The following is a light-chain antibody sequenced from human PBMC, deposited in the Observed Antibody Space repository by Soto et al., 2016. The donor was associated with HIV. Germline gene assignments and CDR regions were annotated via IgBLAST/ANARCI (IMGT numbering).Light chain of an antibody. CDR3: QSTDISGTHFV. Sequence: SYELTQPPSVSVSPGQTARITCSGDGLPKQYGYWYQQKPGQAPVLLIYKDNERPSGIPERFSGSSSGTTVTLTISGVQAEDEADYYCQSTDISGTHFVFGTGTKVTVL. J-gene: IGLJ1*01. CDR1: GLPKQY. V-gene: IGLV3-25*03. CDR2: KDN.